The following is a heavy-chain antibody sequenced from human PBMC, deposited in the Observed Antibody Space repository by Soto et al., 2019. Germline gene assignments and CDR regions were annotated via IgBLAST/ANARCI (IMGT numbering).Heavy chain of an antibody. J-gene: IGHJ5*02. D-gene: IGHD3-9*01. CDR2: IYHSGST. Sequence: SETLSLTCTVSGGSISNYYWSWIRQPPGKSLEWIGYIYHSGSTNYNPSLKSRVTISVDTSKNQFSLKLSSVTAADTAVYYCAREDILTGYYNEDFRFDPWGQGTLVTVSS. V-gene: IGHV4-59*01. CDR3: AREDILTGYYNEDFRFDP. CDR1: GGSISNYY.